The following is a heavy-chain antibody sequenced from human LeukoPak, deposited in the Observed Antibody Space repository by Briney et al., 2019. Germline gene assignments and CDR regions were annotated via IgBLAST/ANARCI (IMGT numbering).Heavy chain of an antibody. CDR1: LLTYSNAW. J-gene: IGHJ4*02. CDR3: TTDPAAMITFGGAQGVDY. D-gene: IGHD3-16*01. CDR2: IKSKTDGGTT. V-gene: IGHV3-15*01. Sequence: PGGALTLSCVSSLLTYSNAWRSGLRPAPGKELECIRRIKSKTDGGTTDYAAPVKGRFTISRDDSKNTLYLQMNSLKTEDTAVYYCTTDPAAMITFGGAQGVDYWGQGTLVTVSS.